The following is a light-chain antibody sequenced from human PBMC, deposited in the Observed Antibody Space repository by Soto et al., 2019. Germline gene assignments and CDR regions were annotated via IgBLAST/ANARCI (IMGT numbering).Light chain of an antibody. Sequence: EIVLTQSPGTLSLSPGDGATLSCRASQTVTNNYVAWYQKKPGQAPRLLIHDASSRATGIPDRFSGSGSGTEFTLTINRLELEDLAVYFCQQTATAPLTFGQGTRVDIK. V-gene: IGKV3-20*01. J-gene: IGKJ1*01. CDR3: QQTATAPLT. CDR2: DAS. CDR1: QTVTNNY.